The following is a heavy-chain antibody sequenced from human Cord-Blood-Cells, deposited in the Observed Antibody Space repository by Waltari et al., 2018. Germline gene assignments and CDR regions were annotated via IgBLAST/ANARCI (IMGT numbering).Heavy chain of an antibody. CDR3: ARDPGDHDAFDI. J-gene: IGHJ3*02. V-gene: IGHV3-7*01. D-gene: IGHD7-27*01. CDR2: IKQDGSGK. CDR1: GFTFSSYW. Sequence: EVQLVESGGGLVQPGGSLRLSCAASGFTFSSYWMSWVRQAPGKGLELVANIKQDGSGKYYVDSVKGRFTISRDNAKNSLYLQMNSLRAEDTAVYYCARDPGDHDAFDIWGQGTMVTVSS.